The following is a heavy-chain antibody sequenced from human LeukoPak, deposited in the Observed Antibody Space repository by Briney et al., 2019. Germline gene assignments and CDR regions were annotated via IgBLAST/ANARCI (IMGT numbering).Heavy chain of an antibody. Sequence: RGSLRLSCAASGFTFSSYAMSWVRQAPGKGLEWVSAIAGGGYSTYYADSVKGRFTISRDNSKNTLYLQMNSLRAEDTAIYYCAKPREGSGSSGFYYGLDVWGQGTTVTVSS. V-gene: IGHV3-23*01. J-gene: IGHJ6*02. CDR3: AKPREGSGSSGFYYGLDV. CDR1: GFTFSSYA. D-gene: IGHD6-19*01. CDR2: IAGGGYST.